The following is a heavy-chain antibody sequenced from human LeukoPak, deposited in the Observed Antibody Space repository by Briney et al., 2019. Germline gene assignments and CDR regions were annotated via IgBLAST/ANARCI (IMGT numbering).Heavy chain of an antibody. D-gene: IGHD6-19*01. CDR1: GCTISSYY. V-gene: IGHV4-59*01. CDR2: IYYSGST. J-gene: IGHJ6*03. CDR3: AGDPPYSSGYYYYMDV. Sequence: SETLSLTCTVSGCTISSYYWSWIRQPPGKGLEWMGYIYYSGSTKYNPSLKSGGTISVHTSKNQFSLKLSSVTAADTAVYYCAGDPPYSSGYYYYMDVWGKGTTVTVSS.